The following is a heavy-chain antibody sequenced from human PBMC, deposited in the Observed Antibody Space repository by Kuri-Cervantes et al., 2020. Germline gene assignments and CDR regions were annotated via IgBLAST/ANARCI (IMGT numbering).Heavy chain of an antibody. Sequence: GGSLRLSCAASGFTFNIYSMNWVRQAPGKGLEWVSYITSDIKTIYYSDSVKDRFTITRDNAKGSLYMPMHSLTDDATAVYYCAVSVAGRFDSWGQGTLVTVSS. CDR2: ITSDIKTI. CDR1: GFTFNIYS. CDR3: AVSVAGRFDS. J-gene: IGHJ4*02. V-gene: IGHV3-48*02. D-gene: IGHD6-19*01.